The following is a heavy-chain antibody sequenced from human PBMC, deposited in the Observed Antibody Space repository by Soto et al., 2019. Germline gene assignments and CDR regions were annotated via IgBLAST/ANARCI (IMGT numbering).Heavy chain of an antibody. V-gene: IGHV1-18*01. J-gene: IGHJ3*02. CDR3: ARLLTEGVTYREDVFDI. D-gene: IGHD3-9*01. CDR1: GYTFTSHG. CDR2: ISTYNGKT. Sequence: HVQLVQSGGEVKKPGASVKVSCKASGYTFTSHGISWVRQAPGQGLEWMGWISTYNGKTDYAQKFQGRVTMTADTRTSTGYMELRSLRSDDTAVYYCARLLTEGVTYREDVFDIWGQGTKVTVSS.